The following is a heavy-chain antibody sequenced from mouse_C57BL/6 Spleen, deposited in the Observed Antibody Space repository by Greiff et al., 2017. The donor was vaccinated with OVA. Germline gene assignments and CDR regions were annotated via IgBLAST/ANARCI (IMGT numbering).Heavy chain of an antibody. D-gene: IGHD2-2*01. CDR1: GYTFTSYW. Sequence: QVQLQQPGAELGMPGASVKLSCKASGYTFTSYWMHWVKQRPGQGLEWIGEIDPSDSFPNSNQKFKGKSTLTVDKSSSTAYMQLSSLTSEDSAVYYCARNGYDERPFDYWGQGTTLTVSS. V-gene: IGHV1-69*01. J-gene: IGHJ2*01. CDR2: IDPSDSFP. CDR3: ARNGYDERPFDY.